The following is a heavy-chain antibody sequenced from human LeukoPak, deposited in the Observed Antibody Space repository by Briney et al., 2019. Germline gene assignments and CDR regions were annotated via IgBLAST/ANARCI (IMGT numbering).Heavy chain of an antibody. CDR3: ARDNTAMAPDY. Sequence: GGSLRLSCAASGFTFSSYSMNWVRQAPGKGLEWVSSISSSSSYIYHADSVKGRFTISRDNAKNSLYLQMNSLRAEDTAVYYCARDNTAMAPDYWGQGTLVTVSS. D-gene: IGHD5-18*01. CDR2: ISSSSSYI. V-gene: IGHV3-21*01. CDR1: GFTFSSYS. J-gene: IGHJ4*02.